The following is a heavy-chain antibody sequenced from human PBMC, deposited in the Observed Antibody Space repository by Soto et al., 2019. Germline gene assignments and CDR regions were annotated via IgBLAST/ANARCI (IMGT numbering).Heavy chain of an antibody. V-gene: IGHV2-5*01. D-gene: IGHD3-3*01. J-gene: IGHJ4*02. CDR3: VHRKYTDFWSGYYSFYFDY. CDR2: IYWNDDK. Sequence: QITLKESGPTQVNPTQTLTLTCTFSGFSLSTSGEGVGWIRQPPGKALEWLALIYWNDDKPYSPSLKNRLTVTKDASKNQVVLTMTNMDPVDTATYYCVHRKYTDFWSGYYSFYFDYWGQGTLVTVSS. CDR1: GFSLSTSGEG.